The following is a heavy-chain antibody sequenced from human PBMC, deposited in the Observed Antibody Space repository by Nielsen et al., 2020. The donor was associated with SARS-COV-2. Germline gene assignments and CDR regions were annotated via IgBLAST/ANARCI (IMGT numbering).Heavy chain of an antibody. J-gene: IGHJ3*02. CDR1: GFTFSSYS. CDR3: AKLPVDDAFDI. CDR2: ISGSGGST. V-gene: IGHV3-23*01. D-gene: IGHD2-15*01. Sequence: GESLKISCAASGFTFSSYSMNWVRQAPGKGLEWVSAISGSGGSTYYADSVKGRFTISRDNAKNSLYLQMNSLRAEDTALYYCAKLPVDDAFDIWGQGTMVTVSS.